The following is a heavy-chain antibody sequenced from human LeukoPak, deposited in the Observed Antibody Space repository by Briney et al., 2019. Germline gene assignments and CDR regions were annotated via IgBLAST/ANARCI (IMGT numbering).Heavy chain of an antibody. CDR3: ARGGARSSSYYYGMDV. CDR1: GFDFSTYS. D-gene: IGHD6-13*01. CDR2: IDSSSSTI. J-gene: IGHJ6*02. V-gene: IGHV3-48*01. Sequence: GGSLRLSCAASGFDFSTYSMHWVRRAPGRGLEWLSYIDSSSSTIYYADSVKGQFTISRDNAKNSLYLQMNSLRAEDTAVFYCARGGARSSSYYYGMDVWGLGTTVTVSS.